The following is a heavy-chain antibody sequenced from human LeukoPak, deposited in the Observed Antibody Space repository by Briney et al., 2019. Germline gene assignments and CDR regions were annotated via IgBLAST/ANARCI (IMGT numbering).Heavy chain of an antibody. V-gene: IGHV4-34*01. Sequence: SETLSLTCAVYGGSFSGYYWSWIRQPPGKGLEWIGEINHSGSTNYNPSLKSRVTISVDTSKNQFPLKLSSVTAADTAVYYCARADYYYGMDVWGQGTTVTVSS. CDR1: GGSFSGYY. J-gene: IGHJ6*02. CDR3: ARADYYYGMDV. CDR2: INHSGST.